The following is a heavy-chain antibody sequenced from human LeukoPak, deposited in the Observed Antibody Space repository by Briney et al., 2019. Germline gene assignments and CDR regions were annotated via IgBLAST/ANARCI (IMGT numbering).Heavy chain of an antibody. CDR3: ARKGSPYYDFWSGYYGEHYYYYYGMDV. Sequence: ASVKVSCKASGYTFTSYDINWVRQATGQGLEWMGWMNPNSGNTGYAQKFRGRVTMTRNTSISTAYMELSSLRSEDTAVYYCARKGSPYYDFWSGYYGEHYYYYYGMDVWGQGTTVTVSS. CDR2: MNPNSGNT. D-gene: IGHD3-3*01. CDR1: GYTFTSYD. J-gene: IGHJ6*02. V-gene: IGHV1-8*01.